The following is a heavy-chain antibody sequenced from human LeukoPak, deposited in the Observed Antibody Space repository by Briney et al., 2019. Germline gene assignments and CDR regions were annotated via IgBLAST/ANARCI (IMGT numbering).Heavy chain of an antibody. D-gene: IGHD3/OR15-3a*01. Sequence: PGGSLRLSCAASGFTFSSYAMSWVRQAPGKGLKWVSAISGSGGSTYYADSVKGRFTISRDNSKNTLELQMNSLRAEDTAVYYCAKMIALWFFAWGQGTLVTVSS. J-gene: IGHJ5*02. V-gene: IGHV3-23*01. CDR1: GFTFSSYA. CDR3: AKMIALWFFA. CDR2: ISGSGGST.